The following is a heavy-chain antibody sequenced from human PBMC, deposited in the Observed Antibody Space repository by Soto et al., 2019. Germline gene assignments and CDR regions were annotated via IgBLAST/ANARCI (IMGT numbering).Heavy chain of an antibody. CDR1: GFTVNSYT. V-gene: IGHV3-21*01. J-gene: IGHJ6*02. Sequence: GGSLRLSCAASGFTVNSYTINWVRQAPGKRLEWVSSISSSGYIFSTDSVRGRFTISRDNAKNSVYLQINSLRAEDTAVYFCARDCSGVSYGPGIDDWGQGTTVTVSS. D-gene: IGHD2-15*01. CDR3: ARDCSGVSYGPGIDD. CDR2: ISSSGYI.